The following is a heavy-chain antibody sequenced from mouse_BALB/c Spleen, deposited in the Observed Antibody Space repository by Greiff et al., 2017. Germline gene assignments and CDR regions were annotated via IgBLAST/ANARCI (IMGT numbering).Heavy chain of an antibody. CDR3: ARTGSVDY. CDR2: ISYSGST. V-gene: IGHV3-2*02. CDR1: GYSITSDYA. D-gene: IGHD3-1*01. Sequence: EVKLQESGPGLVKPSQSLSLTCTVTGYSITSDYAWNWIRQFPGNKLEWMGYISYSGSTSYNPSLKSRISITRDTSKNQFFLQLNSVTTEDTATYYCARTGSVDYWGQGTTLTVSS. J-gene: IGHJ2*01.